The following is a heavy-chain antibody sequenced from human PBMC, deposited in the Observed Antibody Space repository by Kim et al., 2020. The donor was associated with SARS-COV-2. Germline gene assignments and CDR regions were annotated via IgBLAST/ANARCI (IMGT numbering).Heavy chain of an antibody. CDR2: IYYSGST. CDR1: GGSISSGGYY. J-gene: IGHJ2*01. CDR3: ARDRVGYGGNSVWYFDL. Sequence: SETLSLTCTVSGGSISSGGYYWSWIRQHPGKGLEWIGYIYYSGSTYYNPSLKSRVTISVDTSKNQFSLKLSSVTAADTAVYYCARDRVGYGGNSVWYFDLWGRGTLVTVSS. V-gene: IGHV4-31*03. D-gene: IGHD4-17*01.